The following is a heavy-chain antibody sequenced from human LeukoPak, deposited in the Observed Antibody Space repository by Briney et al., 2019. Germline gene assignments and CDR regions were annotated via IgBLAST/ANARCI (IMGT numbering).Heavy chain of an antibody. D-gene: IGHD2-2*01. J-gene: IGHJ6*03. CDR3: ATAGLVPAANRVYYYYYFYMDV. CDR2: INHSGRT. CDR1: GGSFSGYY. V-gene: IGHV4-34*01. Sequence: SETLSLTCAVYGGSFSGYYWSWIRQPPGKGREWIGEINHSGRTNYNPSIKSRVTISVDTSKNQFSLKLSSVTAADTAVYYCATAGLVPAANRVYYYYYFYMDVWGKGTTVTVSS.